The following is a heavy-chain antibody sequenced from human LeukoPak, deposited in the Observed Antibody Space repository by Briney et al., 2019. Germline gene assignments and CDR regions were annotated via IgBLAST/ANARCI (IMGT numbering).Heavy chain of an antibody. CDR1: GGSISSGGYY. CDR3: ARYIARFWSGYSYYFDY. CDR2: IYHSGST. V-gene: IGHV4-30-2*01. D-gene: IGHD3-3*01. Sequence: SETLSLTCTVSGGSISSGGYYWSWIRQPPGKGLEWIGYIYHSGSTYYNPPLKSRVTISVDRSKNQFSLKLSSVTAADTAVYYCARYIARFWSGYSYYFDYWGQGTLVTVSS. J-gene: IGHJ4*02.